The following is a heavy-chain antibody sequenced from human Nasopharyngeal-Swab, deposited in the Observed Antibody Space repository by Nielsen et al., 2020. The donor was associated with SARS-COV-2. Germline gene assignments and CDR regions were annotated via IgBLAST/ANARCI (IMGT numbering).Heavy chain of an antibody. D-gene: IGHD3-3*01. V-gene: IGHV1-18*01. CDR1: GCTFTTYS. CDR3: ARGRVADGAFDI. J-gene: IGHJ3*02. Sequence: ASVKVSCKASGCTFTTYSISWGRQSPGQGLEWMGWISTYNGQTDYAQRLQGRVTMTTDTSTGTAYMALRTLKSDDTAVYYCARGRVADGAFDIWGQGTMVTVSS. CDR2: ISTYNGQT.